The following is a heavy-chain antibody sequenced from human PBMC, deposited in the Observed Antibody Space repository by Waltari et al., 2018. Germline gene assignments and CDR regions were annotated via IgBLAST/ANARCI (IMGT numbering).Heavy chain of an antibody. Sequence: EVQLVESGGGLVQPGGSLRLSCAASGFTFSSYSMNWVRQAPGQGLEWVSYISSSSSTIYYADSVKGRFTISRDNAKNSLYLQMNSLRAEDTAVYYCAREAVYGGNSYAFDIWGQGTMVTVSS. V-gene: IGHV3-48*04. CDR2: ISSSSSTI. D-gene: IGHD2-21*02. CDR3: AREAVYGGNSYAFDI. J-gene: IGHJ3*02. CDR1: GFTFSSYS.